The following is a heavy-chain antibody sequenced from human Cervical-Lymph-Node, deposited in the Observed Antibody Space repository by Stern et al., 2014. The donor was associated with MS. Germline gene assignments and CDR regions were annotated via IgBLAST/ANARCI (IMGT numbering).Heavy chain of an antibody. Sequence: QVQLVQSGGGLVKAGGSLRLSCAASGFTFSDYYMSWIRQAPGKGLEWVSYISRGGTSVYYAESVEGRFTISRDNAKNSLFLQMNSLRAEDTAIYYCVRDLCKSRICYPFDYWGQGPRSPSPQ. J-gene: IGHJ4*02. CDR3: VRDLCKSRICYPFDY. V-gene: IGHV3-11*01. D-gene: IGHD2-15*01. CDR1: GFTFSDYY. CDR2: ISRGGTSV.